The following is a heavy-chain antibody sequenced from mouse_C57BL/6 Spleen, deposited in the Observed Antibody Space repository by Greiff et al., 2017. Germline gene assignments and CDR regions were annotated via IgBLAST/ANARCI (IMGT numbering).Heavy chain of an antibody. J-gene: IGHJ2*01. CDR1: GFNIKDYY. V-gene: IGHV14-1*01. D-gene: IGHD1-1*01. CDR2: IDPGDCNT. Sequence: EVQLQQSGAELVRPGASVKLSCTASGFNIKDYYMPWVKQRPEQGLEWIGCIDPGDCNTEYAPKFQGKDTMTADTSTNTSYLQLSSLTSEDTAVYYCTTGDYGSRSYFDYWGQGTTLPVSS. CDR3: TTGDYGSRSYFDY.